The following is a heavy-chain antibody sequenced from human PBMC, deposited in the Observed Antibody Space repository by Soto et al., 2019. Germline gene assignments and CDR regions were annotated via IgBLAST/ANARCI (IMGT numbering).Heavy chain of an antibody. CDR2: IAYDGSNA. CDR3: ARGDREDILVVVGARPGEYGIDI. Sequence: VQLVEPGGGVVQPGGSLRLSCAASGFTFRNYAMHWVRQAPGKGLECLAVIAYDGSNAFYRDSVKGRFTISRDNSKNTLYLHMNSLRSADTGVYYCARGDREDILVVVGARPGEYGIDIWGQGTTVTVSS. V-gene: IGHV3-30-3*01. J-gene: IGHJ6*02. CDR1: GFTFRNYA. D-gene: IGHD2-15*01.